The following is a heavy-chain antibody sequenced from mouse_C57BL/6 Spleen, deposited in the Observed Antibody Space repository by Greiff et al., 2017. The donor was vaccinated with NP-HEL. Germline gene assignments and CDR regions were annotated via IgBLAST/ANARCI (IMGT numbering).Heavy chain of an antibody. CDR2: IYPGDGDT. Sequence: QVQLQQSGPELVKPGASVKISCKASGYAFSSSWMNWVKQRPGKGLEWIGRIYPGDGDTNYNGKFKGKATLTADKSSSTAYMQLSGLTSEDSAVYFCAREGEPIYYGNWFAYWGQGTLVTVSA. J-gene: IGHJ3*01. V-gene: IGHV1-82*01. CDR1: GYAFSSSW. D-gene: IGHD2-1*01. CDR3: AREGEPIYYGNWFAY.